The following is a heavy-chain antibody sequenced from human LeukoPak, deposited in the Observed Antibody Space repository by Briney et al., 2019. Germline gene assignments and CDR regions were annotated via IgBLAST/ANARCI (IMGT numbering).Heavy chain of an antibody. CDR1: GGSISSGGYY. CDR2: IYYSGST. V-gene: IGHV4-31*03. D-gene: IGHD3-16*02. CDR3: ARVTFGGVIVILFDY. Sequence: SHTLSLTCTVSGGSISSGGYYWSWIRQHPGKGLEWIGYIYYSGSTYYNPSINSRVTISVDTSKNQFSLKLSSVTAADTAVYYCARVTFGGVIVILFDYWGQGTLVTVSS. J-gene: IGHJ4*02.